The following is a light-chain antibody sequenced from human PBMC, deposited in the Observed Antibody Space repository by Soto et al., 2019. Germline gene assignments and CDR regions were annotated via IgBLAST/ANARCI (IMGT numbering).Light chain of an antibody. CDR1: QSVSSSF. CDR3: QQYGSAPRT. V-gene: IGKV3-20*01. CDR2: SAS. Sequence: EIVMTQSPATLSVSPGERATLSCRASQSVSSSFLAWYQQKPGQAPRLLIYSASGRATGIPDRFSGSGSGTDFTLTISSLEPEDFAVYYCQQYGSAPRTFGQGTKVDIK. J-gene: IGKJ1*01.